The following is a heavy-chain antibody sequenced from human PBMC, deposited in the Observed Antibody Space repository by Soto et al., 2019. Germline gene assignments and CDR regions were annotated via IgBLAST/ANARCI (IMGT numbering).Heavy chain of an antibody. D-gene: IGHD3-3*01. V-gene: IGHV4-61*01. Sequence: SETLSLTCTVYGGSFKGGSYSWSWIRPAQGKGVEWIGYVYHTGRTSYNPSLKSRVSISMDTSKNQFSLNLDSVTAADTAVYFCARDFAYFDSWGQGTLVTVSS. J-gene: IGHJ4*02. CDR3: ARDFAYFDS. CDR1: GGSFKGGSYS. CDR2: VYHTGRT.